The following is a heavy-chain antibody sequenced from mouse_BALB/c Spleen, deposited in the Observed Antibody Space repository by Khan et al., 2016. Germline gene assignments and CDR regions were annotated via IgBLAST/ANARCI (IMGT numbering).Heavy chain of an antibody. V-gene: IGHV1-4*01. Sequence: QVQLQQSGTELARPGASVRMSCKASGYTFISYTMQWVKQRPGQGLEWIGNINPSSGFNNCNQKFKDKATLTADISSSTAYMQLSRLTSEDSAVWYCARRVQEGLQDYWGQGTTLTDSS. D-gene: IGHD2-10*01. CDR3: ARRVQEGLQDY. CDR1: GYTFISYT. CDR2: INPSSGFN. J-gene: IGHJ2*01.